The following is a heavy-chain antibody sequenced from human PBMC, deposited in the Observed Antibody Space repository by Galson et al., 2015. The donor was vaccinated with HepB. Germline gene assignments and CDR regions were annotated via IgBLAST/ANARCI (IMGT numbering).Heavy chain of an antibody. J-gene: IGHJ4*02. CDR3: ARALSGSYHTPLSY. CDR2: INPGDSDT. CDR1: GYSFTNYW. V-gene: IGHV5-51*03. Sequence: QSGAEVKKPGESLKVSCKGSGYSFTNYWIGWVRQMPGKGLEWMGIINPGDSDTRYSPSFQGQVTISADKSISTAYLQWSSLKASDSAIYYCARALSGSYHTPLSYWGQGTLVTVSS. D-gene: IGHD1-26*01.